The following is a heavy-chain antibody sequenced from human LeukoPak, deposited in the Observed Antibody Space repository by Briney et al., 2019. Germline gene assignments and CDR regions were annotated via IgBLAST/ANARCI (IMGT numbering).Heavy chain of an antibody. Sequence: SETLSLTCSVSGDSISSGYYWGWFRQPPGRGLEYIATIYHSGNTYYNPSLRSRVTISVDTSKNQFSLDVRSVTAADTAVCYCAKAGMGANTFDYWGQGTLVTVSS. CDR1: GDSISSGYY. J-gene: IGHJ4*02. V-gene: IGHV4-38-2*02. CDR3: AKAGMGANTFDY. D-gene: IGHD1-26*01. CDR2: IYHSGNT.